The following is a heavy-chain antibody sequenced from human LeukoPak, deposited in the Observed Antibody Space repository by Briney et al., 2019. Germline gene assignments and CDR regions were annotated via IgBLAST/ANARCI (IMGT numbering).Heavy chain of an antibody. Sequence: GGSLRLSCAASGFTVSSNYMSWVRQAPGKGLEWVSVIYSGGSTYYADSVKGRFTISRDNSKNTLYLQMNSLRAEDTAVYYCARVLSGSYLDYWGQGTLVTVSS. CDR1: GFTVSSNY. V-gene: IGHV3-53*01. CDR3: ARVLSGSYLDY. CDR2: IYSGGST. J-gene: IGHJ4*02. D-gene: IGHD1-26*01.